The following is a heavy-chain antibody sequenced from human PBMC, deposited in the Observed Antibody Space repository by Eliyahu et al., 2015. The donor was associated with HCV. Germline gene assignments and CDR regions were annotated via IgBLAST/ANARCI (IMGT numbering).Heavy chain of an antibody. D-gene: IGHD3-3*01. V-gene: IGHV1-69*06. CDR3: ARDLVRSPTEGHLDYYYYYGMDV. Sequence: QVQLVQSGAEVKKPGSSVKVSCKASGGTFSSYAISWVRQAPGQGLEWMGGIIPIFGTANYAQKFQGRVTITADKSTSTAYMELSSLRSEDTAVYYCARDLVRSPTEGHLDYYYYYGMDVWGQGTTVTVSS. CDR1: GGTFSSYA. J-gene: IGHJ6*02. CDR2: IIPIFGTA.